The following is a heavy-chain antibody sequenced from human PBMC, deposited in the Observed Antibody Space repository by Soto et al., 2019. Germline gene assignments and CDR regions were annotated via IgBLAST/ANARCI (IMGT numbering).Heavy chain of an antibody. Sequence: GGFLRLSCAASGFTFSNCWMSWVRQAPGKGLEWVANIKQDGNEKYYVDSVKGRFTISRDNAKNSLYLQMNSLRAEDTAVYYCASRGGYYYYYMDVWGKGTTVTVSS. V-gene: IGHV3-7*01. J-gene: IGHJ6*03. CDR1: GFTFSNCW. CDR3: ASRGGYYYYYMDV. D-gene: IGHD3-10*01. CDR2: IKQDGNEK.